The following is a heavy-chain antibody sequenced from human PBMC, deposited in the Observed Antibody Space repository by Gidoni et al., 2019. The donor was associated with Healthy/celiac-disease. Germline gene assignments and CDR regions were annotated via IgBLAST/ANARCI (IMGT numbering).Heavy chain of an antibody. J-gene: IGHJ3*02. CDR3: AKDDHMIVVVSMSGAFDI. D-gene: IGHD3-22*01. V-gene: IGHV3-23*01. Sequence: EVQLLESGGGLAEPGGSLRLSCAASGFPFSRYAMSWVRQAPGKGLEWGSAISGSGGSTYYADSVKGRFTISRDNSKNTLYLQMNSLRAEDTAVYYCAKDDHMIVVVSMSGAFDIWGQGTMVTVSS. CDR2: ISGSGGST. CDR1: GFPFSRYA.